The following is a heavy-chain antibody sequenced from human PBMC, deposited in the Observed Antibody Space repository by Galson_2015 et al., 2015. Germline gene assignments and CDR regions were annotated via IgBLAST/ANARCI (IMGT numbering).Heavy chain of an antibody. CDR2: ISSSSNTI. J-gene: IGHJ6*03. CDR3: ARDGEKLLPSSYYYMDV. Sequence: SLRLSCAASAFTFSTYSMNWVRQAPGKGLEWVLYISSSSNTIYYADSVKGRFTISRDNAKNSLYLQMNSLRDEDTAVYYCARDGEKLLPSSYYYMDVWGKGTPVTVSS. V-gene: IGHV3-48*02. D-gene: IGHD2-15*01. CDR1: AFTFSTYS.